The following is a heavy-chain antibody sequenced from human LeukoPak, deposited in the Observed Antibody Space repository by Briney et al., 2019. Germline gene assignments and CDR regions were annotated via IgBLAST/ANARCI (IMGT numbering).Heavy chain of an antibody. V-gene: IGHV3-43D*03. CDR3: AKDRQYGDYGGGDFFDS. J-gene: IGHJ4*02. Sequence: AGSLRLSCAASGFTFDDYAMHWVRQAPGKGLQWISSINWVGDTSSYADSVKGRFTVSRDNTKGSLYLQMHSLRSQDTALYYCAKDRQYGDYGGGDFFDSWGQGTLVTVSS. CDR2: INWVGDTS. CDR1: GFTFDDYA. D-gene: IGHD4-17*01.